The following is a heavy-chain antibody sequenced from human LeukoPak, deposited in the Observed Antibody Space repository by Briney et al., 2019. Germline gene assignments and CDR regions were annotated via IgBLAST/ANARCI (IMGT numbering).Heavy chain of an antibody. CDR1: GVTFSSYA. J-gene: IGHJ4*02. Sequence: SVKLSCKASGVTFSSYAISWVRHAPGQGLERIVRIIPILGIANYAQKFHGRVTITADKSTSTHYMELSSLRSEDTAVYYCAQGWTTVSTSSSLWGVYWGQGTLVTVSS. D-gene: IGHD4-17*01. CDR3: AQGWTTVSTSSSLWGVY. CDR2: IIPILGIA. V-gene: IGHV1-69*04.